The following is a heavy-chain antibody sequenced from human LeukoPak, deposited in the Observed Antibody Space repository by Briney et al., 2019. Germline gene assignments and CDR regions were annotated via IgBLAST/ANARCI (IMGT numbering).Heavy chain of an antibody. D-gene: IGHD6-13*01. CDR2: VDGSGDT. Sequence: SETLSLTCIVSGGSMSDYFWTWIRQPAGKGLEWIGRVDGSGDTNLNPALKSRVTLSVDTSKKQVPLRLKSVTAADTAVYYCARGGGMMAAAGSFDYWGQGTLVTVSS. J-gene: IGHJ4*02. CDR3: ARGGGMMAAAGSFDY. CDR1: GGSMSDYF. V-gene: IGHV4-4*07.